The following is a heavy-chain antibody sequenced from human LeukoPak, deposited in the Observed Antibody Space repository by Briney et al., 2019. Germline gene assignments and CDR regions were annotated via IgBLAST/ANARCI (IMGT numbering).Heavy chain of an antibody. CDR2: IFHNGST. Sequence: PSETLSLTCAVSGDSSSNTNWWSWVRQPPGRGLEWIGEIFHNGSTNSNPSLKSRVTISLDESKNHFSLRLTSVTAADTAMYYCAREGSGWYGMDYWGQGTLVTVSS. D-gene: IGHD6-19*01. J-gene: IGHJ4*02. CDR3: AREGSGWYGMDY. V-gene: IGHV4-4*02. CDR1: GDSSSNTNW.